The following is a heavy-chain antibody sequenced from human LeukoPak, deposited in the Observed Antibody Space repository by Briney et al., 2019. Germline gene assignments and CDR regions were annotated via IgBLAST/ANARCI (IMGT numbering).Heavy chain of an antibody. CDR2: IIPIFGTA. D-gene: IGHD5-18*01. Sequence: ASVKVSCKASGGTFSSYAIRWVRQAPGQGLEWMGGIIPIFGTANYAQKLQGRVTITTDESTSTAYMELSSLRSDDTAVYYCARTGRGYRFEYYFDYWGQGTLVTVSS. CDR3: ARTGRGYRFEYYFDY. J-gene: IGHJ4*02. V-gene: IGHV1-69*05. CDR1: GGTFSSYA.